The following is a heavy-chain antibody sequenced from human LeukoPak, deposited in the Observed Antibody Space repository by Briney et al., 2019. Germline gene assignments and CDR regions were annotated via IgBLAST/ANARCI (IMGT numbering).Heavy chain of an antibody. J-gene: IGHJ4*02. D-gene: IGHD1-14*01. CDR3: AKDRDRDGYYFDY. Sequence: GGSLRLSCAASGFTFNSYWIHWVRQAPGKGLVWVSRINTDGSRTNYADSVEGRFAISRDDAKNTLYLQMNSLRAEDTAVYYCAKDRDRDGYYFDYWGQGTLVTVSS. CDR2: INTDGSRT. V-gene: IGHV3-74*01. CDR1: GFTFNSYW.